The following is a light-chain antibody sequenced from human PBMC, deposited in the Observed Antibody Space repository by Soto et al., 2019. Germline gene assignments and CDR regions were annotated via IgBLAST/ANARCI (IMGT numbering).Light chain of an antibody. Sequence: DTQMTQSPSTLSASVGDRVTITCRASQSISDWLAWYQQKPGNAPKLLIFDASSLKTGVPSRFSGSGSGTEFTLTISSLQADDFATYNCLLYDTFSWTFGQGTKLDIK. CDR1: QSISDW. J-gene: IGKJ1*01. CDR3: LLYDTFSWT. V-gene: IGKV1-5*01. CDR2: DAS.